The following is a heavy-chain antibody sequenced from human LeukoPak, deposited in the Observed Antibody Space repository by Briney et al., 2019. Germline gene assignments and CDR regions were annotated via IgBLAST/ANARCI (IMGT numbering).Heavy chain of an antibody. Sequence: GGSLRLSCAASGFTFSSYWMHWVRQAPGKGLVWVSRINSDGSSTSYADSVKGRFTISRDNSKNTLYVQMESLRAEDTAVYYCTKAVGGGRDAYDIWGQGTMVTVSS. D-gene: IGHD3-16*01. CDR2: INSDGSST. CDR3: TKAVGGGRDAYDI. CDR1: GFTFSSYW. V-gene: IGHV3-74*01. J-gene: IGHJ3*02.